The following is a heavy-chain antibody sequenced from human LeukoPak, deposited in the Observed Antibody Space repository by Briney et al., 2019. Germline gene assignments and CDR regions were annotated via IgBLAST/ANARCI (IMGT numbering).Heavy chain of an antibody. V-gene: IGHV4-39*07. Sequence: PSETLSLTCTVSGGSISSSSYYWGWIRQPPGKGLEWIGSIYYSGNTYYNPSLKSRVTISVDTSKNQFSLKLSSVTAADTAVYYCARRYPLGLYDNWFDPWGQGTLVTVSS. J-gene: IGHJ5*02. CDR1: GGSISSSSYY. D-gene: IGHD3-22*01. CDR2: IYYSGNT. CDR3: ARRYPLGLYDNWFDP.